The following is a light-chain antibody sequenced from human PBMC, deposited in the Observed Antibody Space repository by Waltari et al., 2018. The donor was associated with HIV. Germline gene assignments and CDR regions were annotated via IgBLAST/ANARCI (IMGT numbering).Light chain of an antibody. CDR3: HQYGSSPLT. V-gene: IGKV3-20*01. J-gene: IGKJ4*01. CDR1: QTVRTSN. CDR2: GSS. Sequence: VLTQSPDTLPLSPGDRAALSCRTSQTVRTSNLAWYQQRPGQAPRLLIDGSSLRATGVPDRFLGSGSGTDFTLTITRLDPEDFAVYYCHQYGSSPLTFGGGTRVEIK.